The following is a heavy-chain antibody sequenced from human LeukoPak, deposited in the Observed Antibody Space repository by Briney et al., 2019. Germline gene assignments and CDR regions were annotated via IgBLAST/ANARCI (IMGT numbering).Heavy chain of an antibody. D-gene: IGHD3-10*01. V-gene: IGHV1-69*13. CDR2: IIPIFGAA. J-gene: IGHJ1*01. Sequence: ASVKVSCKASGYTFTSYGISWVRQAPGQGLEWMGGIIPIFGAANYAQKFQGRVTITADESTSTAYMELSSLRSEDTAVYYCARAFRVVRGVIDEYFQHWGQGTLVTVSS. CDR3: ARAFRVVRGVIDEYFQH. CDR1: GYTFTSYG.